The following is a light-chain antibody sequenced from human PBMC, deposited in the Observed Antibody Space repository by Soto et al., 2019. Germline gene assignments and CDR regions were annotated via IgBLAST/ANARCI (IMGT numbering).Light chain of an antibody. CDR3: SSYTSSSNLDVL. V-gene: IGLV2-14*01. Sequence: QSVLTQPASVSGSPGQSITISCTGTSSDVGGYNYVSWYQQHPGKAPKLMIYEVSNRPSGVSYRFSGSKSGNTASLTISGLQAEDEADYYCSSYTSSSNLDVLFGGGTKLTVL. CDR2: EVS. CDR1: SSDVGGYNY. J-gene: IGLJ2*01.